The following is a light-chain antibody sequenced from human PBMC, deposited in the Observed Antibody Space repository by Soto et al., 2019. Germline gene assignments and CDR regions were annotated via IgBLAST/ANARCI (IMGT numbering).Light chain of an antibody. J-gene: IGKJ5*01. CDR2: GAS. V-gene: IGKV3D-20*02. Sequence: EIVLTQSPGTLSLSPGERATLSCRASQSVGRNYLAWYQQKPGQAPRLLIYGASSRATGIPDRFSGSGSGTDFTLTISRLEPEDFAVYYCQQRSNFITFGQGTRLEIK. CDR1: QSVGRNY. CDR3: QQRSNFIT.